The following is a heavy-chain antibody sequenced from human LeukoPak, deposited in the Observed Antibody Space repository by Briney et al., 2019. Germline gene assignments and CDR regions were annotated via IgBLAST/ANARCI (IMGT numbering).Heavy chain of an antibody. D-gene: IGHD3-10*01. V-gene: IGHV4-34*01. J-gene: IGHJ4*02. CDR3: ARSRYYYGSGSYSLGY. CDR1: AGSFSGYY. Sequence: TETLSLTCAVYAGSFSGYYWSWIRQPPGKGLEWIGEINHSGSTNYNPSLKSRVTISVDTSKNQFSLKLSSVTAADTAVYYCARSRYYYGSGSYSLGYWGQGTLVTVSS. CDR2: INHSGST.